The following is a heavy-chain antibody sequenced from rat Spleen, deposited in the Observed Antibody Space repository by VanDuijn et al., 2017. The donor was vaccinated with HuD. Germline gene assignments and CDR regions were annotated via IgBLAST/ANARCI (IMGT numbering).Heavy chain of an antibody. CDR2: ITNTGGST. CDR1: GVTFNNYW. Sequence: EVQLVESGGGLVQPGRSLKLSCVASGVTFNNYWMTWIRQAPGKGLQWVASITNTGGSTYYPDAVKGRFTISRDNAKSTLYLQMNSLRSEDTATYYCARDNSGYWYFDFWGPGTMVTVSS. V-gene: IGHV5-31*01. D-gene: IGHD1-10*01. J-gene: IGHJ1*01. CDR3: ARDNSGYWYFDF.